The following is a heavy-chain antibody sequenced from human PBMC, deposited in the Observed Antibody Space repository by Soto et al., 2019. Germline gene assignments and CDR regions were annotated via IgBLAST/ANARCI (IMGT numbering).Heavy chain of an antibody. J-gene: IGHJ4*02. D-gene: IGHD4-17*01. Sequence: QLHLRESGPGLVKPSETLSLTCTVSGDSFSTSNYYWGWIRQPPGKGLAWIGNIFYGGGTGVTYYHPSLKSRVIISVDTSKNQFSLKLRSITAADTAFYFCARRGGGDSLFDSWGQGKLVTVSS. CDR2: IFYGGGTGVT. CDR3: ARRGGGDSLFDS. V-gene: IGHV4-39*01. CDR1: GDSFSTSNYY.